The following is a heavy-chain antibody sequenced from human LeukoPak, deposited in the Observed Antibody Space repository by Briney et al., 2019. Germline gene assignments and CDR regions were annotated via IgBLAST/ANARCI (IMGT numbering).Heavy chain of an antibody. Sequence: GSLRLSCAASGFTFSSYGMSWVRQAPGKGLEWVSYISSSSSTIYYADSVKGRFTISRDNAKNSLYLQMNSLRAEDTAVYYCAVKRSDYFYYMDVWGKGTTVTVSS. CDR2: ISSSSSTI. V-gene: IGHV3-48*01. CDR1: GFTFSSYG. J-gene: IGHJ6*03. CDR3: AVKRSDYFYYMDV.